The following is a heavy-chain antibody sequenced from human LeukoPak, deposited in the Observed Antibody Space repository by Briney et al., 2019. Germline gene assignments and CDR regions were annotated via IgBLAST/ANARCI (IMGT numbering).Heavy chain of an antibody. J-gene: IGHJ4*02. V-gene: IGHV3-23*01. D-gene: IGHD6-13*01. CDR1: GFTFTTYA. CDR3: AKVAPLGSSWYGFNY. CDR2: ISGSGGDT. Sequence: GGSLRPSCAASGFTFTTYAMTWVRQAPGKGLEYVSGISGSGGDTYYADSVKGRFTISRDNSKNTLSLQMDSLRVEDTAVYYCAKVAPLGSSWYGFNYWGQGTLVTVSS.